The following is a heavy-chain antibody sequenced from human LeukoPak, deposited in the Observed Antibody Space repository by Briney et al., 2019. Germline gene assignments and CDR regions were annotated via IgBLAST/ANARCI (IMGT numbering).Heavy chain of an antibody. CDR2: ISSSSSYI. J-gene: IGHJ4*02. Sequence: GGSLRLSCAASGFTFSSYSMTWVRQAPGKGLEWVSSISSSSSYIYYADSVKGRFTISRDNAKNSLYLQMNSLRAEDTAVYYCASRGIVGATARAGGYWGQGTLVTVSS. V-gene: IGHV3-21*01. CDR3: ASRGIVGATARAGGY. CDR1: GFTFSSYS. D-gene: IGHD1-26*01.